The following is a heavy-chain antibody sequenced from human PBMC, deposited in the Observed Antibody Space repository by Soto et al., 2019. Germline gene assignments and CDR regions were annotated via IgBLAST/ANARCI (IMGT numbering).Heavy chain of an antibody. V-gene: IGHV3-74*03. J-gene: IGHJ5*02. Sequence: GGSLRLSCEASGFTFSNYWMHWVRQAPGKGLVWVSRINGDGSDIKYADSVKGRFTISRDNAKNTVYLQMNSLRADDTAVYYCARDQTTGDWFDAWGQGALVTVSS. CDR2: INGDGSDI. D-gene: IGHD4-17*01. CDR1: GFTFSNYW. CDR3: ARDQTTGDWFDA.